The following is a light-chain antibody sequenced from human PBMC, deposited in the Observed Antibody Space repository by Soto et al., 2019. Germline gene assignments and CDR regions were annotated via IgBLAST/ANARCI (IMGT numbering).Light chain of an antibody. CDR3: SSYTSSSTLV. CDR1: SSDVGGYNY. CDR2: EVS. J-gene: IGLJ1*01. V-gene: IGLV2-14*01. Sequence: QSVLTQPASVSGSPGQSITISCTGTSSDVGGYNYVSWYQQHPRKAPKLMIYEVSNRPSGVSNRFSGSKSGNTASLTISGLQAEYEADYYCSSYTSSSTLVFGPGTKLNVL.